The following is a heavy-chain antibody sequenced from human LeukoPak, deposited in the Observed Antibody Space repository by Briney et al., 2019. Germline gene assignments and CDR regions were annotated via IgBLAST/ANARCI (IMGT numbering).Heavy chain of an antibody. D-gene: IGHD1-26*01. CDR1: GGSISSYY. V-gene: IGHV4-4*07. Sequence: SETLSLTCTVSGGSISSYYWSWIRQPAGKGLEWIGRIYTSGSTNYNPSLKSRVTLSIDKSKKHISLRLTSVTAADTALYYCARDNGSGYTKGYEHYYYLDVWGKGTTVTVSS. CDR3: ARDNGSGYTKGYEHYYYLDV. J-gene: IGHJ6*03. CDR2: IYTSGST.